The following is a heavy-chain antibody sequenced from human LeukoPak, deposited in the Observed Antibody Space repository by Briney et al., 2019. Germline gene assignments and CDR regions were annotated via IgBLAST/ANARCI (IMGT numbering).Heavy chain of an antibody. D-gene: IGHD5-18*01. CDR3: ARDSYGYGTDY. J-gene: IGHJ4*02. CDR1: GGSISGYY. Sequence: SETLSLTCTVSGGSISGYYWSWIRQPPGKGLEWIGEINHSGSTNYNPSLKSRVTISVDTSKNQFSLKLSSVTAADTAVYYCARDSYGYGTDYWGQGTLVTVSS. V-gene: IGHV4-34*01. CDR2: INHSGST.